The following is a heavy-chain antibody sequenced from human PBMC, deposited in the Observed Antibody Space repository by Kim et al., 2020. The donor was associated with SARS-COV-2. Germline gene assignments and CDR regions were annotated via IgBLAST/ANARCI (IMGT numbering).Heavy chain of an antibody. Sequence: SETLSLTCAVYGGSFSGYYWSWIRQPPGKGLEWIGEIKHSGSTNYNPSLKRRVTISVETSKKQFPLKLSSVTAADTAVYYCAYRYCSSTSCKGWFDPWGQGTLVTVSS. D-gene: IGHD2-2*01. CDR2: IKHSGST. CDR1: GGSFSGYY. V-gene: IGHV4-34*01. J-gene: IGHJ5*02. CDR3: AYRYCSSTSCKGWFDP.